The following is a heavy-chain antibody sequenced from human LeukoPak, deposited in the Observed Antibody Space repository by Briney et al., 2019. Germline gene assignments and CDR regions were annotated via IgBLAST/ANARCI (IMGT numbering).Heavy chain of an antibody. CDR1: GGSFSGYY. D-gene: IGHD6-13*01. CDR3: AKQLTAGGYYFDY. V-gene: IGHV3-23*01. Sequence: PSETLSLTCAVYGGSFSGYYWSWVRQAPGEGLEWVPGISGGGETTYYADSVKGRFTISRDNSKNTLYLQMNSLRAEDTAVYYCAKQLTAGGYYFDYWGQGTLVTVSS. J-gene: IGHJ4*02. CDR2: ISGGGETT.